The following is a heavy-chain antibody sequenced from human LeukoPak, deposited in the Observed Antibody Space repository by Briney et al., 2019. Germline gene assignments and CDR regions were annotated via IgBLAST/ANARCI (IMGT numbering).Heavy chain of an antibody. CDR2: ISGSGGST. J-gene: IGHJ4*02. D-gene: IGHD5-18*01. CDR1: GFTYYSYA. CDR3: AHGYLDAIDF. V-gene: IGHV3-23*01. Sequence: GGSLRLSCGASGFTYYSYAMSWVRQAPGEGLEGVSAISGSGGSTYYADSVKGRFTISRDNSKNTLYLQMNSLRAEDTAVYYCAHGYLDAIDFWGQGTLVTVSS.